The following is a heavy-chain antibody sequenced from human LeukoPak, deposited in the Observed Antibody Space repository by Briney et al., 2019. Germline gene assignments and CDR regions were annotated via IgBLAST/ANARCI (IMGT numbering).Heavy chain of an antibody. V-gene: IGHV1-2*02. CDR2: INPNNGGT. CDR1: GYTFTRHN. CDR3: ASFVYYYDSEAYMDY. J-gene: IGHJ4*02. D-gene: IGHD3-22*01. Sequence: ASVKASCKASGYTFTRHNMHWVRQAPGQRLKWMGWINPNNGGTNYAQRFQGRVTMTRDTSTSTAYMELNRLRSDDTAVYYCASFVYYYDSEAYMDYWGEGTLVTVSS.